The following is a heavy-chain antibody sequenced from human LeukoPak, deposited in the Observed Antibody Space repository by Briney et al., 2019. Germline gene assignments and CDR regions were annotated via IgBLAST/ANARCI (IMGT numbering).Heavy chain of an antibody. CDR1: GFTFTNYA. J-gene: IGHJ3*02. CDR2: ISSSSSYI. D-gene: IGHD6-6*01. CDR3: ARIYSSSSSRGAFDI. V-gene: IGHV3-21*01. Sequence: GGSLRLSCAASGFTFTNYAMTWVRQAPGKGLEWVSSISSSSSYIYYADSVKGRFTISRDNAKNSLYLQMNSLRAEDTAVYYCARIYSSSSSRGAFDIWGQGTMVTVSS.